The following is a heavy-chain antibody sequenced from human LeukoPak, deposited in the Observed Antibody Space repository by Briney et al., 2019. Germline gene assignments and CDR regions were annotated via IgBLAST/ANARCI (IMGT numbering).Heavy chain of an antibody. CDR3: ASGRLGYCSGGSCYYYNYGMDV. J-gene: IGHJ6*02. CDR1: GGSISSYY. D-gene: IGHD2-15*01. CDR2: IYYSGST. Sequence: SETLSLTCTVSGGSISSYYWSWIRQPPGKGLEWIGYIYYSGSTNYNPSLKSRVTISVDTSKNQFSLKLSSVTAADTAVYYCASGRLGYCSGGSCYYYNYGMDVWGQGTTVTVSS. V-gene: IGHV4-59*01.